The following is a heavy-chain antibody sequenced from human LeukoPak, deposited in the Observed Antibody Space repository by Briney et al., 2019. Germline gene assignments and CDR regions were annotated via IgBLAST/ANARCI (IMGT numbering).Heavy chain of an antibody. J-gene: IGHJ4*02. CDR1: GGSFSGYY. CDR3: ASHYGSGFDS. V-gene: IGHV4-34*01. D-gene: IGHD3-10*01. CDR2: INHSGST. Sequence: SETLSLTCAVYGGSFSGYYWSWIRQPPGKGLEWIGEINHSGSTNYNPSLKSRVTTSVDTSKNQFSLKLSSVTAADTAVYYCASHYGSGFDSWGQGTLVTVSS.